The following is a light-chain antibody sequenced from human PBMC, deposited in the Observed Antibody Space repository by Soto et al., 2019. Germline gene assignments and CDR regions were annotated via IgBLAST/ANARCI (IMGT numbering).Light chain of an antibody. V-gene: IGLV2-8*01. J-gene: IGLJ1*01. CDR2: EVN. CDR3: SSYAGSSNV. CDR1: SSDVGAYDY. Sequence: QSALTQPASVSGSPGLSITISCTGTSSDVGAYDYVSWYQHHPGKAPKLMIYEVNKRPSGVPDRFSGSKSGNTASLTVSGLQAEDEADYYCSSYAGSSNVFGTGTKLTVL.